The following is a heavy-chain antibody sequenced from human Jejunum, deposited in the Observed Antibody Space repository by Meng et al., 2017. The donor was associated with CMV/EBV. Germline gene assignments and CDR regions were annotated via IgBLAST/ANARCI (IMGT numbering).Heavy chain of an antibody. J-gene: IGHJ4*02. Sequence: ASVFPFSTYAMSWVSQAPGKGLEWVSTIKSTGSPTYYADSVKGRFTISRENSKNTLYLQMNSLRAEDTALYYCAKVGGGPSILRDYWGQGTLVTVSS. CDR1: VFPFSTYA. V-gene: IGHV3-23*05. CDR3: AKVGGGPSILRDY. CDR2: IKSTGSPT. D-gene: IGHD3-3*02.